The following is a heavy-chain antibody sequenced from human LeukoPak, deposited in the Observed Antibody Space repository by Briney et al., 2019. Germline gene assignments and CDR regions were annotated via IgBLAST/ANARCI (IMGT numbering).Heavy chain of an antibody. CDR2: ISGSGGST. CDR3: VGGACGGDCFT. J-gene: IGHJ4*02. Sequence: GGSLRLSCAASGFTFSNYAMSWVRQAPGKGLEWVSGISGSGGSTYYADSVKGRFTISRDNSKNTLYLQMSSLRAEDTAVYYCVGGACGGDCFTWGQGTLVTVSS. CDR1: GFTFSNYA. V-gene: IGHV3-23*01. D-gene: IGHD2-21*02.